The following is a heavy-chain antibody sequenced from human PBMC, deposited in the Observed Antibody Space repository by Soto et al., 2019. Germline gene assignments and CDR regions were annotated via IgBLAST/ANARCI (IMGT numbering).Heavy chain of an antibody. CDR1: GNTFTTYY. J-gene: IGHJ4*02. CDR3: ARRGYCSGGSCPLGFDY. CDR2: INPRDGGT. D-gene: IGHD2-15*01. Sequence: GASVKVSCKASGNTFTTYYVHWVRQAPGQGLEWMGVINPRDGGTSYAQKFQGRVTMTRDTSTSTVYMELSSLRSEDTAMYYCARRGYCSGGSCPLGFDYWGQGTLVTVSS. V-gene: IGHV1-46*03.